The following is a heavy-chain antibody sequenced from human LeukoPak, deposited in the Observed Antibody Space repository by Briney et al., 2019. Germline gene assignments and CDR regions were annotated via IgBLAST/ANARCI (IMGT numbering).Heavy chain of an antibody. J-gene: IGHJ4*02. CDR3: ARGSSRIYYYDSSGYSHAFDY. CDR1: GDSVSSNSAA. Sequence: SQTLSLTCAISGDSVSSNSAARNWVRQSPSRGLEWLGRTYYRSKWYTDYAESVKSRITINPDTSKNQFSLQVNSVTPEDTAVYYCARGSSRIYYYDSSGYSHAFDYWCQGILVTVSS. D-gene: IGHD3-22*01. CDR2: TYYRSKWYT. V-gene: IGHV6-1*01.